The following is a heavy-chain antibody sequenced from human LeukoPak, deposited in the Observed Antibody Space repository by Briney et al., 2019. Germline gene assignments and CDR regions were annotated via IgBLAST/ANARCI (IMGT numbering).Heavy chain of an antibody. J-gene: IGHJ4*02. CDR3: ASELGFGLPAF. V-gene: IGHV1-69*05. CDR1: GGTFSSYT. Sequence: SVKVSCKASGGTFSSYTFTWVRQAPGQGLEWMGRIIQSFGAPNYAQQFQGRVTITTDESTSTVYMALSSLTSQDTAVYYCASELGFGLPAFWGQGTLVTVSS. D-gene: IGHD3-10*01. CDR2: IIQSFGAP.